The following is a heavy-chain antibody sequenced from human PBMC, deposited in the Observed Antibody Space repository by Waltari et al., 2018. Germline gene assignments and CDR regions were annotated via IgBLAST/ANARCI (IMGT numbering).Heavy chain of an antibody. J-gene: IGHJ6*02. Sequence: QVQLVESGGGVVQPGRSLRLSGAASEFTFSSYAMHWVRQAQGKGLEWVAVISYNERNIYYVDSVKGRFIISRDNSKKMLYLQMNSLRTEDTAVYYCARDYCDRTNCHGMDVWGQGTTVTVSS. CDR1: EFTFSSYA. D-gene: IGHD3-22*01. CDR3: ARDYCDRTNCHGMDV. CDR2: ISYNERNI. V-gene: IGHV3-30*04.